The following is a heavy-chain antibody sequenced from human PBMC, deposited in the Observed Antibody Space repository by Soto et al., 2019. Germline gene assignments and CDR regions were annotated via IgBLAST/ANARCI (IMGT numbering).Heavy chain of an antibody. V-gene: IGHV1-2*04. CDR2: INPNSGGT. CDR1: GYTFTGYY. Sequence: QVQLVQSGAEVKKPGASVKVSCKASGYTFTGYYMHWVRQAPGQGLEWMGWINPNSGGTNYAQKFQGWVTMTRDTSISTAYMELSRLRSDDTAVYYCARDSPLHGYSGRGMDVWGQGTTVTVSS. J-gene: IGHJ6*02. CDR3: ARDSPLHGYSGRGMDV. D-gene: IGHD5-12*01.